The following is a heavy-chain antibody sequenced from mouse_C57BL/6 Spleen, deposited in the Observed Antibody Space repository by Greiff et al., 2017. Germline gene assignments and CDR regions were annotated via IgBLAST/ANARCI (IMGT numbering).Heavy chain of an antibody. V-gene: IGHV5-4*01. CDR1: GFTFSSYA. CDR2: ISDGGSYT. J-gene: IGHJ2*01. Sequence: EVKLVESGGGLVKPGGSLKLSCAASGFTFSSYAMSWVRQTPEKRLEWVATISDGGSYTYYPDNVKGRFTISRDNAKNNLYLQMSHLKSEDTAMYYCARDRGGYYPFDYWGQGTTLTVSS. D-gene: IGHD2-3*01. CDR3: ARDRGGYYPFDY.